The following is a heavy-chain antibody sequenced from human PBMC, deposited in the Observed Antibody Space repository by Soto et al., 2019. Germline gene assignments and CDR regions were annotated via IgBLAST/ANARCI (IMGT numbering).Heavy chain of an antibody. V-gene: IGHV1-18*04. D-gene: IGHD2-8*01. CDR1: GYPVTRYG. CDR2: ISAYNSNT. Sequence: AVKVSCKASGYPVTRYGFSWLRPAPGKGLEGIGRISAYNSNTEDAQNVQDRETMTADISTSTDYMELRSLRSDDTPVYFCARTAMSFGMVIRDPGSQIYGLDVWGQGTTVTVSS. CDR3: ARTAMSFGMVIRDPGSQIYGLDV. J-gene: IGHJ6*02.